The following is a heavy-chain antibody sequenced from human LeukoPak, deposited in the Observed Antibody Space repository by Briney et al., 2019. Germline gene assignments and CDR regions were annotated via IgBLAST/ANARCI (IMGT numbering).Heavy chain of an antibody. CDR2: IYTSGST. D-gene: IGHD6-19*01. Sequence: PSETLSLTCTVSGGSISSYYWSWIRQPAGKGLEWIGRIYTSGSTNYNPSLKSRVTMSVDTSKNQFSLKLSSVTAADTAVYYCARGGYSSGWYDDVTPPFDYWGQGTLVTVSS. V-gene: IGHV4-4*07. CDR1: GGSISSYY. CDR3: ARGGYSSGWYDDVTPPFDY. J-gene: IGHJ4*02.